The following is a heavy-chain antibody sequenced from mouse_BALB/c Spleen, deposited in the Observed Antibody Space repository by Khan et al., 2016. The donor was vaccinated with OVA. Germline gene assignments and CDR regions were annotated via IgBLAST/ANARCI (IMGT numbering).Heavy chain of an antibody. D-gene: IGHD1-3*01. J-gene: IGHJ2*01. V-gene: IGHV2-9*02. CDR1: GFSLTSYC. CDR3: ARLVDI. Sequence: QVQLKESGPGLVAPSQTLSITCTVSGFSLTSYCVHWVRQPPGKGLEWLGVILACGSTNYNSPLMYRLSTSKDNSKIQVFLKMNTLQTDDTAKYYCARLVDIWGQGTTLTVSS. CDR2: ILACGST.